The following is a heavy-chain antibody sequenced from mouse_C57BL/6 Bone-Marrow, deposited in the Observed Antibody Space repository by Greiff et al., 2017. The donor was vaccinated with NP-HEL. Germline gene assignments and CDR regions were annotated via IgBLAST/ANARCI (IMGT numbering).Heavy chain of an antibody. Sequence: EVHLVESGGGLVKPGGSLKLSCAASGFTFSDYGMHWVRQAPEKGLEWVAYISSGSSTIYYADTVKGRFTFSRDNAKNTLFLQMTSLRSEDTAMYYCATAYYYSSRYYAMDYWGQGTSVTVSS. D-gene: IGHD1-1*01. CDR3: ATAYYYSSRYYAMDY. V-gene: IGHV5-17*01. CDR2: ISSGSSTI. J-gene: IGHJ4*01. CDR1: GFTFSDYG.